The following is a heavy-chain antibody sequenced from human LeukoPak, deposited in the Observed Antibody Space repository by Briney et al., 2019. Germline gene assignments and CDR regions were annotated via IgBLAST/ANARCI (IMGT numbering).Heavy chain of an antibody. Sequence: GGSLRLSCAASAFTFSDNYMTWIRQAPGKGLEWVSYISSSGRTIYYADSVKGRFTISRDNAKKSLYLQMNSLRAEDTAVYYSARALEGYRNWGQGTLVTVSS. CDR3: ARALEGYRN. CDR1: AFTFSDNY. CDR2: ISSSGRTI. D-gene: IGHD3-16*02. J-gene: IGHJ4*02. V-gene: IGHV3-11*01.